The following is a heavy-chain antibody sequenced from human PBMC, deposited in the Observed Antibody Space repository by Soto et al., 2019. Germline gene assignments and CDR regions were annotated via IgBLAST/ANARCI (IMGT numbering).Heavy chain of an antibody. CDR1: GFTFSSYR. CDR2: ISSSSSYI. CDR3: ARERGYCSGGSCHDAFDI. Sequence: EVQLVESGGGLVKPGGSLRLSCAASGFTFSSYRMTWVRQAPGKGLEWVSSISSSSSYIYYADSVKGRFTISRDNAKNSLYLQMNSLRAEDTAVYYCARERGYCSGGSCHDAFDIWGQGTMVTVSS. J-gene: IGHJ3*02. V-gene: IGHV3-21*01. D-gene: IGHD2-15*01.